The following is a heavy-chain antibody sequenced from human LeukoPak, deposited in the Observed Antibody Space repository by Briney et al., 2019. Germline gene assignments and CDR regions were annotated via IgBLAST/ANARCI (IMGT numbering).Heavy chain of an antibody. J-gene: IGHJ4*02. CDR2: IDNSGST. CDR1: GGSISSSTYY. Sequence: PSETLSLTCSVSGGSISSSTYYWGWIRQPPGKGLEWIGSIDNSGSTYYNPSLKSRLTISVDTSKNQFSLKLSSVTAADTAVYYCARLDIHQYEVDYWGQGTLVTVSS. V-gene: IGHV4-39*01. CDR3: ARLDIHQYEVDY. D-gene: IGHD2-2*03.